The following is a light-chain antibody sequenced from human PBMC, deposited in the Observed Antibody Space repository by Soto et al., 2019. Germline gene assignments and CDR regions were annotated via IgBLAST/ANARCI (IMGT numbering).Light chain of an antibody. V-gene: IGKV3-11*01. CDR1: QSVSSY. CDR2: DAS. Sequence: EIVLTQSPATLSLSPGERATLSCRASQSVSSYLALYQQKPGQAPRLLIYDASNRATGIPARFSGSGSGTDFTLTISSLEPEDFAVYYCQQRSNWLTWTFGQGTKVDIK. CDR3: QQRSNWLTWT. J-gene: IGKJ1*01.